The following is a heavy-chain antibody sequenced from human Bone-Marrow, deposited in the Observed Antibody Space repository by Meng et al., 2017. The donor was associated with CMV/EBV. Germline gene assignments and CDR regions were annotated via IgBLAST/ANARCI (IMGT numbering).Heavy chain of an antibody. CDR3: AHSVVTMPSCFDY. V-gene: IGHV2-5*01. Sequence: SGPTLVKPKQTLTQTCTLSGFPLSTSGVGVGWIRQPPGKTQEWRALIYWNDDKRYSPSLKSRLTNTKDTSKNQVVLTMTNMEPVGTAPYYCAHSVVTMPSCFDYWGQGTLVTVSS. D-gene: IGHD4-23*01. CDR1: GFPLSTSGVG. J-gene: IGHJ4*02. CDR2: IYWNDDK.